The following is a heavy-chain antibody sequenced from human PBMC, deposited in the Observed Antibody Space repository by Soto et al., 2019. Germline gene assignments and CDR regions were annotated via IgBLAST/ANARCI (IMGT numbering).Heavy chain of an antibody. CDR3: ARDGAVTTEHGMDV. V-gene: IGHV1-2*02. Sequence: QVQLVQSGAEVKKPGASVKVSCKASGYTFPGYYMHWVRQAPGHVLEWMGWINPNSGGTTYAQQFQGGVTRTRDTSISTADREPSRLRSDDTAVYYCARDGAVTTEHGMDVWGQGTTVTVS. J-gene: IGHJ6*02. D-gene: IGHD4-17*01. CDR1: GYTFPGYY. CDR2: INPNSGGT.